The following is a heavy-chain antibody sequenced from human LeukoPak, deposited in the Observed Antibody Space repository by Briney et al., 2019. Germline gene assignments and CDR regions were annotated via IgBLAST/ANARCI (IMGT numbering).Heavy chain of an antibody. CDR2: INHSGST. J-gene: IGHJ5*02. V-gene: IGHV4-34*01. CDR1: GGSFSAYY. CDR3: ARHGLSIAAPGRWFDP. Sequence: SETLSLTCAVYGGSFSAYYWSWIRQPPGKGLEWIGEINHSGSTNYNPSLKSRVTISVDTSKNQFSLRLSSVTAADTAVYYCARHGLSIAAPGRWFDPWGQGTLVTVSS. D-gene: IGHD6-6*01.